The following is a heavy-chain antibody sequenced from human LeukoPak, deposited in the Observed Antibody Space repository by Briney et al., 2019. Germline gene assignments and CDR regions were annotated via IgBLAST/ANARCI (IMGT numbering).Heavy chain of an antibody. D-gene: IGHD2-2*03. Sequence: GESLKISCKGSGYSFTSYWIGWVRQMPGKGLEWMGIIYPGDSDTRYSPSFQGQVTISADKSISTAYLQWSSLKASDTAMYYCARQVDIVVVPAADYGMDVWGQGTTVTVSS. CDR1: GYSFTSYW. V-gene: IGHV5-51*01. CDR2: IYPGDSDT. CDR3: ARQVDIVVVPAADYGMDV. J-gene: IGHJ6*02.